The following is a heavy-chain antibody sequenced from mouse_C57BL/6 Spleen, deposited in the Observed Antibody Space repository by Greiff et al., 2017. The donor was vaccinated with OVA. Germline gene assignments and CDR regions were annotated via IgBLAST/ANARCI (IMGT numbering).Heavy chain of an antibody. Sequence: VQLQQSGPELVKPGASVKMSCKASGYTFTDYYMHWVKQKPGKGLEWIGEIYPGSGNTYYNEKFKGKATLTADTSSSTAYMQLSSLTSEDSAVYYCARRYYGSIYAMDYWGQGTSVTVSS. CDR1: YTFTDYYM. V-gene: IGHV1-83*01. CDR3: RRYYGSIYAMDY. CDR2: YPGSGNTY. D-gene: IGHD1-1*01. J-gene: IGHJ4*01.